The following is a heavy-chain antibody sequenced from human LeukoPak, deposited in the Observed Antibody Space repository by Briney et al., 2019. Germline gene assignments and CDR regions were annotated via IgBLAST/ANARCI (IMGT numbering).Heavy chain of an antibody. V-gene: IGHV3-23*01. Sequence: GGSLRLSCAASGFTFSSYAMSWVRQAPGKGLEWVSAISGSGGSTYYADSVKGRLTISRDNSKNTLYLQMNSLRAEDTAVYYCATTYYDFWSGLPRTYYFDYWGQGTLVTVSS. CDR3: ATTYYDFWSGLPRTYYFDY. CDR2: ISGSGGST. J-gene: IGHJ4*02. CDR1: GFTFSSYA. D-gene: IGHD3-3*01.